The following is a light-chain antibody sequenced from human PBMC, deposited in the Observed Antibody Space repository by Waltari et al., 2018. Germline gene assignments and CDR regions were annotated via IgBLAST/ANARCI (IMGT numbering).Light chain of an antibody. CDR3: NSYTGSSSWV. V-gene: IGLV2-14*03. J-gene: IGLJ3*02. CDR2: DVF. Sequence: QSALTQPASVSGSPGQSITISCTGTTSDVGFYNYVSWYQQHPGKAPQLIIYDVFERPSGVSNRFSCSKSGNTASLPISGLMAEDEADYYCNSYTGSSSWVFGGGTKLTVL. CDR1: TSDVGFYNY.